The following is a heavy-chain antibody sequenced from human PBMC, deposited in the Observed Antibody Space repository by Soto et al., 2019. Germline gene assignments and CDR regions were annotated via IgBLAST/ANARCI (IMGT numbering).Heavy chain of an antibody. D-gene: IGHD3-22*01. CDR3: ARDHHYYDSSGYFYVPLDY. Sequence: VGSLRLSCAASGFTFSSYWMSWVRQAPGKGLEWVANIKQDGSEKYYVDSVKGRFTISRDNAKNSLYLQMNSLRAEDTAVYYCARDHHYYDSSGYFYVPLDYWRQATLVTVSS. CDR2: IKQDGSEK. J-gene: IGHJ4*02. CDR1: GFTFSSYW. V-gene: IGHV3-7*03.